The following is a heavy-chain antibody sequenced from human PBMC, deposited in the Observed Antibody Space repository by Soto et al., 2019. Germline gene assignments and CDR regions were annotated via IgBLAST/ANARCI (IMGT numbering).Heavy chain of an antibody. CDR2: IIPIFGTA. D-gene: IGHD3-9*01. Sequence: SVKVSCKAPGGTFSSYAISWVRQAPGQGLEWMGGIIPIFGTANYAQKFQGRVTITADESTSTAYMELSSLRSEDTAVYYCARSLQYLRWLAYYFDYWGQGTLVTVSS. V-gene: IGHV1-69*13. J-gene: IGHJ4*02. CDR3: ARSLQYLRWLAYYFDY. CDR1: GGTFSSYA.